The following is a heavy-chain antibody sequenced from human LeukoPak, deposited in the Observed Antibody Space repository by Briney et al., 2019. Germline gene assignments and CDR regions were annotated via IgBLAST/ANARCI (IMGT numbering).Heavy chain of an antibody. CDR3: TANYYDSSGYRDY. CDR2: IKSKTDGGTT. J-gene: IGHJ4*02. CDR1: GFTFSNAW. D-gene: IGHD3-22*01. Sequence: GGYLRLSCAASGFTFSNAWMSWVRQAPGKGLEWVGRIKSKTDGGTTDYAAPVKGRFTISRDDSKNTLYLQMNRLKTEDTAVYYCTANYYDSSGYRDYWGQGTLVTVSS. V-gene: IGHV3-15*01.